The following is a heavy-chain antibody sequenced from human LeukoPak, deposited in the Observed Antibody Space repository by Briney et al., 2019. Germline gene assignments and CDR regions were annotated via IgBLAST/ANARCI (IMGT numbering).Heavy chain of an antibody. CDR3: ARDPTVVVPTALKGGNWFDP. V-gene: IGHV1-18*01. J-gene: IGHJ5*02. D-gene: IGHD2-2*01. Sequence: ASVKVSCKASGGTFSSYAISWVRQAPGQGLEWMGWISADNGNTNYAQKVQGRVTMTTDTSTSTAYMELRSLRSDDTAVYYCARDPTVVVPTALKGGNWFDPWGQGTLVTVSS. CDR1: GGTFSSYA. CDR2: ISADNGNT.